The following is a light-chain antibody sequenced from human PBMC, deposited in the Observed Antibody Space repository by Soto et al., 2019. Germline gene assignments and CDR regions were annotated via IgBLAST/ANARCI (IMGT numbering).Light chain of an antibody. CDR3: QQYYSFPHT. J-gene: IGKJ2*01. V-gene: IGKV1D-8*02. CDR2: AAS. CDR1: HVISNY. Sequence: AIWMTQSPSSLSASIGDRVTISCRASHVISNYLAWYQQKPGKAPELLIYAASILQSGVPSRFSGSGSGTDFTLTISCLQSEDFATYYCQQYYSFPHTFGQGTKLQIK.